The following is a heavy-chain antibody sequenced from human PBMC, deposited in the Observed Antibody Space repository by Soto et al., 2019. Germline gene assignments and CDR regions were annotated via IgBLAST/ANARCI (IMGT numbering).Heavy chain of an antibody. V-gene: IGHV4-39*01. Sequence: QLQLQESGPGLVKPSETLSLTCTVSGGSIRDDTYYWGWIRQPPGKGLEWIGSIYYSGTSSYNPSPKSRVTMSVDTSKKQLSLRLSSVTAADTAVYYCARLHCDSPNCVPLDPWGQGTLVIVSS. CDR1: GGSIRDDTYY. CDR3: ARLHCDSPNCVPLDP. J-gene: IGHJ5*02. CDR2: IYYSGTS. D-gene: IGHD2-2*01.